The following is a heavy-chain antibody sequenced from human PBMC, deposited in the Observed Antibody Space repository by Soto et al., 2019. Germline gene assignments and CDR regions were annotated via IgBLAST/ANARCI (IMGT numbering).Heavy chain of an antibody. D-gene: IGHD3-3*01. CDR1: GLTFSNYA. J-gene: IGHJ4*02. V-gene: IGHV3-23*01. CDR3: ASYDFSSGGYDY. Sequence: EVQLLASGGGLVQPGGSLRLSCAASGLTFSNYAMTWVRQAPGKGLEWVSAITGSGYSTFYADSVKGRFTISRDKSKNTLYLQMNNLRAEDTAVYYCASYDFSSGGYDYWGQGTQVTVSS. CDR2: ITGSGYST.